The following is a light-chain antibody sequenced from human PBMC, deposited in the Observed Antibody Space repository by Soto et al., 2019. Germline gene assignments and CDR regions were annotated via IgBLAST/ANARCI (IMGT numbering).Light chain of an antibody. CDR2: SAS. Sequence: DIQMTQSPASLSASVGEIVTITCRASQTISSYLNWYQQKPGAAPKLLIYSASTLQTGVPSRFSGSGFGTDYTLTISSLQPADFAIYYCQQTFKTPHTFGQGTKVDI. V-gene: IGKV1-39*01. CDR1: QTISSY. CDR3: QQTFKTPHT. J-gene: IGKJ2*01.